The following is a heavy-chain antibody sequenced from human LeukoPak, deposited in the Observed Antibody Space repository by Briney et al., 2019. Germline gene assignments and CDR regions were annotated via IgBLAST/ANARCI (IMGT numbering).Heavy chain of an antibody. CDR2: IYYSGST. Sequence: SETLSLTCTVSGGSISSYYWSWIRQPPGKGLEWIGYIYYSGSTNYNPSLKSRVTISVDTSKNQFSLKLSSVTAADTAVYYCARHVWGYGVPRVAGTSGEDRIEPWGQGTLVTVSS. D-gene: IGHD6-19*01. CDR3: ARHVWGYGVPRVAGTSGEDRIEP. V-gene: IGHV4-59*08. CDR1: GGSISSYY. J-gene: IGHJ5*02.